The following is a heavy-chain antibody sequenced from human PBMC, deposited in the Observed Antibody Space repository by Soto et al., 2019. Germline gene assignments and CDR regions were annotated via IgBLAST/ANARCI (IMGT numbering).Heavy chain of an antibody. V-gene: IGHV3-30*18. CDR2: ISSDGNNR. J-gene: IGHJ4*02. Sequence: QVYLVESGGGVVQPGRSLRLSCAVSGCTFPNFAMHWVRQVPGKGLEWVALISSDGNNRYYADSVKGRFTISRDNSKTTLYLQMNSLRTEDTALFFWAKDYYYSRSGSFSPYYFDYWGQGTLVTVSS. D-gene: IGHD3-10*01. CDR3: AKDYYYSRSGSFSPYYFDY. CDR1: GCTFPNFA.